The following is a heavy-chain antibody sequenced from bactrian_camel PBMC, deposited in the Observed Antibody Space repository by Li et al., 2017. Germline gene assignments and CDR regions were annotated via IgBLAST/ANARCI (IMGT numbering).Heavy chain of an antibody. V-gene: IGHV3S53*01. CDR1: GYTGNC. CDR3: VAADRNYYSDYALYARPDEFNY. CDR2: IDHTGSK. Sequence: VQLVESGGGSVQAGGSLRLSCTASGYTGNCMGWFRQAPGKEREGVATIDHTGSKSYADSVKGRFTISKDNAKNTLYLQMNSLTPEDTAIYYCVAADRNYYSDYALYARPDEFNYWGQGTQVTVS. J-gene: IGHJ4*01. D-gene: IGHD4*01.